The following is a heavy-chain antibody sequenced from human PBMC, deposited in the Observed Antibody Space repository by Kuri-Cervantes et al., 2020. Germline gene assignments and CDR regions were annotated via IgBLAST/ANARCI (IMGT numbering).Heavy chain of an antibody. D-gene: IGHD3-22*01. J-gene: IGHJ4*02. CDR1: GFTFSRYG. CDR2: VRYDGSDT. Sequence: GESLKISCAASGFTFSRYGMHWVRQTPGKGLDWVAFVRYDGSDTYYADSVKGRFTISRDNSKNTLYLQMTSLSAEDTAVYYCAKFNFVSGSYLAFDYWGQGTLVTVSS. CDR3: AKFNFVSGSYLAFDY. V-gene: IGHV3-30*02.